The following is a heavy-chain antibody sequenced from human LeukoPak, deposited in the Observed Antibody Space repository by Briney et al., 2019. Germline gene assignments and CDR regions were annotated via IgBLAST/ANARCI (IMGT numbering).Heavy chain of an antibody. CDR2: INQDGSEE. D-gene: IGHD5-12*01. V-gene: IGHV3-7*01. J-gene: IGHJ4*02. CDR1: GFTFSNYW. CDR3: VRDGGVSGYDLLDY. Sequence: GGSLRLSCAASGFTFSNYWMTWVRQAPGKGLEWVAHINQDGSEEHYMDSAKARFTISRDNAKNSLSLQMSSLRAEDTAVYYCVRDGGVSGYDLLDYWGQGTLVTVSS.